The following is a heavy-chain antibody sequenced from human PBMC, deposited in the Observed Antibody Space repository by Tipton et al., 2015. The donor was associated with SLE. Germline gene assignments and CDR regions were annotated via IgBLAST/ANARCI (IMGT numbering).Heavy chain of an antibody. D-gene: IGHD3-3*01. V-gene: IGHV1-46*01. J-gene: IGHJ3*02. CDR1: GYTFTSYY. Sequence: QLVQSGAEVKKPEASVKVSCKASGYTFTSYYMHWVRQAPGQGLEWMGIINPSGGSTSYAQKFQGRVTMTRDTSTSTVYMELSSLRSEDTAVYYCARVPPSITIFGVVTHGAFDIWGQGTMVTVSS. CDR2: INPSGGST. CDR3: ARVPPSITIFGVVTHGAFDI.